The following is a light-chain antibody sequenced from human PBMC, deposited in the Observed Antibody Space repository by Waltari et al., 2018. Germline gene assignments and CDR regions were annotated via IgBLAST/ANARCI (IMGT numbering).Light chain of an antibody. CDR2: DVN. CDR1: SNDVGNYHY. CDR3: CSYAGTYTFWV. J-gene: IGLJ3*02. V-gene: IGLV2-11*01. Sequence: QSALTQPRSVSGSPGQSVTVPCTGSSNDVGNYHYVSWYQHHPGKAPKLLIYDVNKRPSGVPDRFSGSKSVNTASLTISGLQAEDEADYYCCSYAGTYTFWVFGGGTKLTVL.